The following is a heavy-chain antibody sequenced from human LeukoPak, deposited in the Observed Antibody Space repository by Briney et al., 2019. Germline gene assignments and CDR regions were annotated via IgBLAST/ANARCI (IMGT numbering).Heavy chain of an antibody. CDR1: GGSISSSSAY. Sequence: SETLSLTCTVSGGSISSSSAYWGWIRQPPGKGLEWIRSIYYSKNTYYNPSLKSRVTISADTSKNQFSLTLGSVSATDTAVYYCVSPRGFSYGYFDYWGQGTLVTVSS. CDR3: VSPRGFSYGYFDY. V-gene: IGHV4-39*01. J-gene: IGHJ4*02. D-gene: IGHD5-18*01. CDR2: IYYSKNT.